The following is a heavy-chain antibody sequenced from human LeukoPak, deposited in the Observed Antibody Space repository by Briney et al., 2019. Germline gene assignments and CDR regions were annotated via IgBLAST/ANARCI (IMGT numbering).Heavy chain of an antibody. CDR3: ARRATDDSSGYYST. Sequence: GGSLRLSCAASGFTFSGSAMHWVRQASGKGLEWVGRIRSKATSYATAYAASVKGRFTISRDESKNTAYLQMNSLKTEDTAVYYCARRATDDSSGYYSTWGQGTLVTVSS. D-gene: IGHD3-22*01. CDR2: IRSKATSYAT. V-gene: IGHV3-73*01. J-gene: IGHJ5*02. CDR1: GFTFSGSA.